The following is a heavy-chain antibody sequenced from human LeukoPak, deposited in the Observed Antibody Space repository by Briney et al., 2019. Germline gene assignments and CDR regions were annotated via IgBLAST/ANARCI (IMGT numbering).Heavy chain of an antibody. J-gene: IGHJ4*02. Sequence: GGSLRLSCAASGYTFSSYAMHWVRQAPGKGLEWVAVIWYDGSNENYADSVRGRFTVSRDNSKDTLYLHMNSVRAEDTAVYYCARVAMSDSSGYCDYWGQGTLVTVSS. V-gene: IGHV3-33*01. CDR1: GYTFSSYA. CDR2: IWYDGSNE. D-gene: IGHD3-22*01. CDR3: ARVAMSDSSGYCDY.